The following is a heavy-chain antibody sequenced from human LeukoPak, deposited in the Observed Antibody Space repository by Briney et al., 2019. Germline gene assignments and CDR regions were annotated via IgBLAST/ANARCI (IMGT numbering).Heavy chain of an antibody. CDR3: ARVLRITMVRGVIIGPDY. Sequence: SETLSLTCAVYGESFSGYYWSWIRQPPGKGLEWIGEINHSGSTNYNPSLKSRVTMSVDTSKNQFSLKLSSVTAADTAVYYCARVLRITMVRGVIIGPDYWGQGTLVTVSS. D-gene: IGHD3-10*01. CDR1: GESFSGYY. J-gene: IGHJ4*02. CDR2: INHSGST. V-gene: IGHV4-34*01.